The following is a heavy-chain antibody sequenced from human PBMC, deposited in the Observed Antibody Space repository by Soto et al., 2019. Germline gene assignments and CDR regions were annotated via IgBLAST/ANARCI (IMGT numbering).Heavy chain of an antibody. CDR3: ARVSGGYSYGYFSDY. CDR2: IYYSGST. CDR1: GGSVSSGSYY. J-gene: IGHJ4*02. V-gene: IGHV4-61*01. D-gene: IGHD5-18*01. Sequence: SETLSLTCAVYGGSVSSGSYYWSWIRQPPGKGLEWIGYIYYSGSTNYNPSLKSRVTISVDTSKNQFSLKLSSVTAADTAVYYCARVSGGYSYGYFSDYWGQGALVTVSS.